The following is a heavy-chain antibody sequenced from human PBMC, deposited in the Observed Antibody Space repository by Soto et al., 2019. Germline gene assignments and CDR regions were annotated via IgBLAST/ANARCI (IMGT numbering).Heavy chain of an antibody. J-gene: IGHJ5*02. D-gene: IGHD3-22*01. Sequence: PSETLSLTCRVSGGSISNEYWTWIRQPPGKGLEWIGYIYKGGSINYNPPLKSRVTISVDTSNNQFSLKLSSVTAADTAVYYCARAYYDRSGYAVDPWGQGTLVTVSS. V-gene: IGHV4-4*09. CDR3: ARAYYDRSGYAVDP. CDR1: GGSISNEY. CDR2: IYKGGSI.